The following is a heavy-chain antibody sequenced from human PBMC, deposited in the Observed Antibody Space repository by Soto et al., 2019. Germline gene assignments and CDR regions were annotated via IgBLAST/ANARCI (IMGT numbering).Heavy chain of an antibody. CDR3: AKNSGWFNT. Sequence: HPGGSLRLSCAGSGFTFGDSYMSWIRQAPWKGLEWVSTIDGSGGTTYYADSVKGRFTISRDNSINTVFLQMNSLRADDTALYFCAKNSGWFNTWGQGALVTVSS. J-gene: IGHJ5*02. CDR1: GFTFGDSY. V-gene: IGHV3-23*01. D-gene: IGHD3-10*01. CDR2: IDGSGGTT.